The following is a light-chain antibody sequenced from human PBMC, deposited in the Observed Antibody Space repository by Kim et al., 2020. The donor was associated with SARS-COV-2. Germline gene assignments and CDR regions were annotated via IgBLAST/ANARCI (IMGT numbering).Light chain of an antibody. CDR2: DVS. J-gene: IGLJ2*01. CDR1: SSDVGGYNY. CDR3: SSYTSSSTPVV. V-gene: IGLV2-14*03. Sequence: LTQPASVSGSPGQSITISCTGTSSDVGGYNYVSWYQQHPGKAPKLMIYDVSNRPSGVSNRFSGSKSGNTASLTISGLQAEDEADYYCSSYTSSSTPVVFGGGTQLTVL.